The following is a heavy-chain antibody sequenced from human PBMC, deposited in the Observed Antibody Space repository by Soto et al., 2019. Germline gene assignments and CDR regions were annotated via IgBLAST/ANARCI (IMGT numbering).Heavy chain of an antibody. Sequence: GSGPTLVNPTQTLTLTCTFSGFSLSTTGTCVTWIRQPPGKALEWLALIDWDNNKYYSTSLKTRLTISEDTSKNQVVLTMTNMDPVDTATYYCARIPHSSDTYYMDSWGQGTLVTVSS. V-gene: IGHV2-70*01. CDR1: GFSLSTTGTC. CDR3: ARIPHSSDTYYMDS. CDR2: IDWDNNK. D-gene: IGHD3-10*01. J-gene: IGHJ4*02.